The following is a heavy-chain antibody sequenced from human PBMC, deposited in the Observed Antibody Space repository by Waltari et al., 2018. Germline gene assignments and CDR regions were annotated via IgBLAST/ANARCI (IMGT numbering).Heavy chain of an antibody. CDR2: IWYDGSNK. Sequence: QVQLVASGGGVVKPGRSLRLSCAASGFTFSSYGMPWVRQAPGRGLGWVAVIWYDGSNKYYADSVKGRFTISRDNSKNTLYLQMNSLRAEDTAVYYCARERRGWGDGYSPLFDYWGQGTLVTVSS. CDR3: ARERRGWGDGYSPLFDY. J-gene: IGHJ4*02. D-gene: IGHD5-18*01. CDR1: GFTFSSYG. V-gene: IGHV3-33*01.